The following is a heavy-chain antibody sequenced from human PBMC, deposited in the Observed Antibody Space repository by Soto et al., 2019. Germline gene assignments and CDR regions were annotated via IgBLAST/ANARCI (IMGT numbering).Heavy chain of an antibody. V-gene: IGHV4-59*12. D-gene: IGHD1-26*01. CDR3: ARLGGGSYLLYFDY. J-gene: IGHJ4*02. CDR1: GGSISNYY. Sequence: SETVSLTCTVSGGSISNYYWSWLRQPPGKGLEWIGYIYSSGSTNYNPSLKSRVTISVDKSKNQFSLKLSSVTAADTAVYYCARLGGGSYLLYFDYWGQGTLVTVSS. CDR2: IYSSGST.